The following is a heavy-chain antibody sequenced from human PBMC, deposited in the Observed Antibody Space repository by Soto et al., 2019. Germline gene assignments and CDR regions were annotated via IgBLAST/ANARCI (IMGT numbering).Heavy chain of an antibody. J-gene: IGHJ4*02. Sequence: SVTGAWPAVVYALSSDYGHWGRQAPGQRLEWMGMINAGNGNTKYSQKFQGRVTITRDTSASTAYMELSSLRSEDTAVYSCASSFTVSAAIGYWGQGSLVTVSS. CDR3: ASSFTVSAAIGY. V-gene: IGHV1-3*01. CDR1: VYALSSDY. CDR2: INAGNGNT. D-gene: IGHD2-2*02.